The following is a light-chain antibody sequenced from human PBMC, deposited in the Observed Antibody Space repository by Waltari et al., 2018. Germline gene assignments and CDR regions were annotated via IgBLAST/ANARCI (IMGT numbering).Light chain of an antibody. CDR1: QSVSRA. CDR2: GGT. CDR3: QHYVRLPAT. Sequence: EIVLTQSPGTLSLSPGESATLPCRASQSVSRALAWYQQKPGQAPRLLIYGGTRATGIPDRFSGSGSGTDFSLTISRLEPEDFAVYYCQHYVRLPATFGQGTKVEIK. V-gene: IGKV3-20*01. J-gene: IGKJ1*01.